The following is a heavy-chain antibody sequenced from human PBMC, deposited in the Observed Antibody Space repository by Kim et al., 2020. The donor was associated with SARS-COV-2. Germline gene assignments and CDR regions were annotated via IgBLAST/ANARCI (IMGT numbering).Heavy chain of an antibody. D-gene: IGHD6-13*01. V-gene: IGHV3-33*01. Sequence: GGSLRLSCAASGFTFSSYGMHWVRQAPGKGLEWVAVIWYDGSNKYYADSVKGRFTISRDNSKNTLYLQMNSLRAEDTAVYYCARERRQKLAKVYYYYGMDVWGQGTTVTVSS. CDR2: IWYDGSNK. J-gene: IGHJ6*02. CDR3: ARERRQKLAKVYYYYGMDV. CDR1: GFTFSSYG.